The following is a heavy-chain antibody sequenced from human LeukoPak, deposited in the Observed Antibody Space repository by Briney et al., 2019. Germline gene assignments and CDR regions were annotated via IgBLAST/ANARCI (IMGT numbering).Heavy chain of an antibody. CDR2: IYPGDSDT. CDR3: ARQAQFRGWLQFSWFDP. Sequence: RGESLKISCKGSGYSFTSYWIGWVRQMPGKGLEWMGIIYPGDSDTRYSPSFQGQVTISADKSISTAYLQWSSLKASDTAMYYCARQAQFRGWLQFSWFDPWGQGTLVTVSS. J-gene: IGHJ5*02. V-gene: IGHV5-51*01. D-gene: IGHD5-24*01. CDR1: GYSFTSYW.